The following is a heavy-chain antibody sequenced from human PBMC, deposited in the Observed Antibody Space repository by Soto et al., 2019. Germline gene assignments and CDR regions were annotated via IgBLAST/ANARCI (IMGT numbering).Heavy chain of an antibody. J-gene: IGHJ4*02. Sequence: PSXTLSLTCTVSGGSTSSSSYYCGWILQPPGKGLEWIGSIYYSGSTYYNPSLKSRVTISVDTSKNQFSLKLSSVTAADTAVYYCASLGSDGGYFDYWGQGTLVTVSS. V-gene: IGHV4-39*01. D-gene: IGHD2-15*01. CDR2: IYYSGST. CDR1: GGSTSSSSYY. CDR3: ASLGSDGGYFDY.